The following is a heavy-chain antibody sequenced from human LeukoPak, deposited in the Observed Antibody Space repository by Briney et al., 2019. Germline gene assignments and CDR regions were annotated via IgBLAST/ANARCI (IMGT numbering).Heavy chain of an antibody. J-gene: IGHJ3*02. V-gene: IGHV3-69-1*01. CDR3: ARDRHFVAFDI. CDR1: GFTFTAFT. CDR2: ISSSYAI. Sequence: GGSLRLSCAASGFTFTAFTINWVRQAPGQGLEWVSSISSSYAIYFADSVKGRFTISRDNAKNSVYLHMNSLRAEDTAVYYCARDRHFVAFDIWDQGTMVTVSS.